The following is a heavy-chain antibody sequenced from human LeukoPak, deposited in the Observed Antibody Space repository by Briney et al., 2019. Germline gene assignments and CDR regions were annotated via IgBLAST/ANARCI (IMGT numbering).Heavy chain of an antibody. CDR1: GFTFDDYG. J-gene: IGHJ6*03. CDR2: INWNGGST. D-gene: IGHD3-3*01. CDR3: ARDRAIFGVVGYMDV. V-gene: IGHV3-20*04. Sequence: PGGSLRLSCAASGFTFDDYGMSWVRQAPGKGLEWVSGINWNGGSTGYADSVKGRFTISRDNAKNSLYLQMNSLRAEDTSLYYCARDRAIFGVVGYMDVWGKGTTVTVSS.